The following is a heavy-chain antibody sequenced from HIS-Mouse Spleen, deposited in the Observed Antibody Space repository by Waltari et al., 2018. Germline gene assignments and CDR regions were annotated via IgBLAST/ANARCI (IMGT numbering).Heavy chain of an antibody. CDR2: IYYRGST. J-gene: IGHJ5*02. Sequence: QVQLQESGPGLVKPSQTLSLTCTVSGGSISSGGYYWSWIRQHPGKGREWMGYIYYRGSTYYTPSLKIRVTISVDPSKNQFSLKLSSVTAADTAVYYCARSPYYDFWSGYSDNWFDPWGQGTLVTVSS. V-gene: IGHV4-31*03. CDR3: ARSPYYDFWSGYSDNWFDP. CDR1: GGSISSGGYY. D-gene: IGHD3-3*01.